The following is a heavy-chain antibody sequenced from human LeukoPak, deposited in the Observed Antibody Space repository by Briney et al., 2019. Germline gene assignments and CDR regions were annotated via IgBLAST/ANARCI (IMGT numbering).Heavy chain of an antibody. CDR3: ARDDGYSYFDY. J-gene: IGHJ4*02. Sequence: GGSLRLSCAASGFTFSSYAMSWVRQAPGKGLEGVSAISGSGGSTYYADSVKGRFTISRDNSKNTLYPQMNSLRAEDTAVYYCARDDGYSYFDYWGQGTLVTVSS. D-gene: IGHD5-24*01. CDR2: ISGSGGST. V-gene: IGHV3-23*01. CDR1: GFTFSSYA.